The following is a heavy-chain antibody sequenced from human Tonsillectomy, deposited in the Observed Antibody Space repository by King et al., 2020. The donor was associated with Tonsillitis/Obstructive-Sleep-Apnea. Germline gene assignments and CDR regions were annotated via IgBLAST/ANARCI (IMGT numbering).Heavy chain of an antibody. Sequence: VQLVESGGGLVQPGGSLRLSCAASGFTFSSYAMSWVRQAPGKGLEWVSAISGSGGSAYFADSVKGRFTISRDNSKNTLYLQMNSLRAEDTAVYYCAKWGEGYSSRWYGRFDYWGQGTLVTVSS. CDR3: AKWGEGYSSRWYGRFDY. CDR2: ISGSGGSA. CDR1: GFTFSSYA. D-gene: IGHD6-13*01. V-gene: IGHV3-23*04. J-gene: IGHJ4*02.